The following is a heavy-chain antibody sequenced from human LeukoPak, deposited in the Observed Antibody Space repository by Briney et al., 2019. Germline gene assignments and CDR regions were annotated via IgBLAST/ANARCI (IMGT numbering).Heavy chain of an antibody. CDR3: AKAPVTSCRGAFCYPFDS. V-gene: IGHV3-7*03. CDR2: IKQDGSEK. CDR1: GFTFSDYW. Sequence: GGSLRLSCVAYGFTFSDYWMSWVRQAPAGKGLEWVANIKQDGSEKYYVDSVKGRFTISRDNAKNSLYLQMNSLRTEDAAVYYCAKAPVTSCRGAFCYPFDSWGQGTVVTVSS. J-gene: IGHJ4*02. D-gene: IGHD2-15*01.